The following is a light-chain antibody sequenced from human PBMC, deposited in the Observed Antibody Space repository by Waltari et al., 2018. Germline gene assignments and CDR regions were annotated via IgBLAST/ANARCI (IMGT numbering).Light chain of an antibody. J-gene: IGLJ1*01. Sequence: SYVLTQPPSVSVAPGKTASITCGGNNIGSKSVHWYQQKPGQAPVLVIFHNGDRPSGIPERFSGSNSGDTATLTITSVEAGDEADYYCQVWDSVTDHFVFGTGTKINVL. CDR1: NIGSKS. CDR2: HNG. CDR3: QVWDSVTDHFV. V-gene: IGLV3-21*03.